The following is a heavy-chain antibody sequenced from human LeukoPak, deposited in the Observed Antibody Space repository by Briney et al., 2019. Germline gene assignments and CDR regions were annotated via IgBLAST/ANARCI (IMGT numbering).Heavy chain of an antibody. J-gene: IGHJ4*02. D-gene: IGHD1-26*01. CDR1: VYSFTSYY. CDR2: INPSRGST. Sequence: ASVNVSCNPSVYSFTSYYLHWLRQAPGQGLDWMGMINPSRGSTYYAQKFQGRVTMTRDTSTSTVYLEVSSLRSEDTAVYYCARGLGSTGKFDYWGQGTLVTVSS. CDR3: ARGLGSTGKFDY. V-gene: IGHV1-46*01.